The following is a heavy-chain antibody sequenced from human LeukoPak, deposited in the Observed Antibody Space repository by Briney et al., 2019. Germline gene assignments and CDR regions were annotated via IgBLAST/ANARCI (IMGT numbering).Heavy chain of an antibody. D-gene: IGHD3-10*01. CDR3: VRRDIISRYVVWFDP. Sequence: GESLKISCKGSGYSFTSYWIGWVRQMPGKGLELMGSIYPGDSDTRYRPSFQGQVTISADKSINTAYLQWNSLKASDTAIYYCVRRDIISRYVVWFDPWGQGTPVTVSS. V-gene: IGHV5-51*01. J-gene: IGHJ5*02. CDR2: IYPGDSDT. CDR1: GYSFTSYW.